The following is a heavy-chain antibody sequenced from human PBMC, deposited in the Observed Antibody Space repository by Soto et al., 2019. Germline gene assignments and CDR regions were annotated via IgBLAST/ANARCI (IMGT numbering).Heavy chain of an antibody. CDR3: ARALRYYGDNSGY. D-gene: IGHD4-17*01. V-gene: IGHV1-8*01. J-gene: IGHJ4*02. Sequence: QVQLVQSGAEVKKPGASVKVSCKASGYTFTSYEINWVRQATGQGLEWMGWMNPNSGNTGYTQKFQGRVTMTRNTSTTTAYMELSSLRSEDTAVYYCARALRYYGDNSGYWGQGTLVTVSS. CDR1: GYTFTSYE. CDR2: MNPNSGNT.